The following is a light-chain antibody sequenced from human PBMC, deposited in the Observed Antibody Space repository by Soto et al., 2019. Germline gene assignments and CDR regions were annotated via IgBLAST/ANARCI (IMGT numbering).Light chain of an antibody. CDR3: QQSYSTLLT. V-gene: IGKV1-39*01. Sequence: DIQMTQSPSSLSASVGDRVTITCRASQSISSYLNWYLQKPGKAPKLLIYAASSLQSGVPSRFSGSGSGTDFTLTISSLQPEDFATYYCQQSYSTLLTFGGGTKVDIK. J-gene: IGKJ4*01. CDR2: AAS. CDR1: QSISSY.